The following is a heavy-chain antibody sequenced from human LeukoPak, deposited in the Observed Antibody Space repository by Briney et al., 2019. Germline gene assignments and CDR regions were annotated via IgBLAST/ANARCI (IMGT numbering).Heavy chain of an antibody. D-gene: IGHD3-10*01. CDR3: AREDRGYYYGSGSYYNGFDP. CDR1: GGSISSYY. Sequence: PSETLSLTCTVSGGSISSYYWSWIRQPAGKGLEWIGRIYTSGSTNYNPSLKSRVTMSVDTSKNQFSLKLSSVTAADTAVYYCAREDRGYYYGSGSYYNGFDPWGQGTLVTVSS. CDR2: IYTSGST. J-gene: IGHJ5*02. V-gene: IGHV4-4*07.